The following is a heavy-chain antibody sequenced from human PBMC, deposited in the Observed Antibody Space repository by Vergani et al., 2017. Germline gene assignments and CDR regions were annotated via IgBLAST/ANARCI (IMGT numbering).Heavy chain of an antibody. Sequence: EVQLLESGGNLVQPGGSLRLSCAASGFTFTNFAMTWVRQAPGEGLEWVSGISGSGGFTYYADSVKGRFTISRDNSKNTMFLQMHNLRAEDTAVYYCAKDNVPGYYDSSGYCDYWGQGTLVTVSS. V-gene: IGHV3-23*01. CDR1: GFTFTNFA. CDR3: AKDNVPGYYDSSGYCDY. J-gene: IGHJ4*02. D-gene: IGHD3-22*01. CDR2: ISGSGGFT.